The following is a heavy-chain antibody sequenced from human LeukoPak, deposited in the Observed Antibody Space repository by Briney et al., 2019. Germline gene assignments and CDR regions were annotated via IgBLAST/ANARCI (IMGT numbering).Heavy chain of an antibody. Sequence: PGESLILSCAASGFTFSSYAMSWVRQAPGKGLELVSAISGSGGSTYYADSVKGRFTISRDNSKNTLYLQMNSLRAEDTAVYYCAKGLWFGEAVFDYWGQGTLVTVSS. V-gene: IGHV3-23*01. J-gene: IGHJ4*02. CDR2: ISGSGGST. CDR3: AKGLWFGEAVFDY. D-gene: IGHD3-10*01. CDR1: GFTFSSYA.